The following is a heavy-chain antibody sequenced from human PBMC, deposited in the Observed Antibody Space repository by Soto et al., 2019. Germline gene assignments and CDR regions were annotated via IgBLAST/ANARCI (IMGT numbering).Heavy chain of an antibody. CDR2: IIPIFGTA. J-gene: IGHJ4*02. D-gene: IGHD1-26*01. V-gene: IGHV1-69*13. Sequence: ASVKVSCKASGGTFSSYAISWVRQAPGQGLEWMGGIIPIFGTANYAQKFQGRVTITADESTSTAYMELSSLRSEDTAVYYCASLLSSGSGFDYWGQGTLVTVSS. CDR3: ASLLSSGSGFDY. CDR1: GGTFSSYA.